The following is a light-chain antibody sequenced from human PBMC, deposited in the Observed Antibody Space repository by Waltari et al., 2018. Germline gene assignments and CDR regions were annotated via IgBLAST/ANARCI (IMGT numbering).Light chain of an antibody. CDR3: SSNAGINNFV. J-gene: IGLJ2*01. CDR1: SSDVGSSDY. CDR2: LVN. Sequence: QSALTQPPSASGSPGQTVTIPCAGTSSDVGSSDYVSWYQKHPGQAPKLLIYLVNKRPSGVPQRFSGSKSGNTASLTVSGLQAEDEADYYCSSNAGINNFVFGGGTKLTVL. V-gene: IGLV2-8*01.